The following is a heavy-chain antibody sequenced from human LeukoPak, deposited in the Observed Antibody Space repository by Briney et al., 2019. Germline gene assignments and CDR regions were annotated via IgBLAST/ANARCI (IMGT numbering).Heavy chain of an antibody. CDR1: GFTFSGIA. J-gene: IGHJ6*01. CDR2: ISGSGDNT. Sequence: GGSLRLSCAASGFTFSGIAMSWVRRTPGEGLEWVSGISGSGDNTLYADSVKGRFTISRDNSKSTLYLEMNSLRAEDTAIYYCAKMKGHPLPKYYMDVWGQGTTVTVSS. CDR3: AKMKGHPLPKYYMDV. D-gene: IGHD1-26*01. V-gene: IGHV3-23*01.